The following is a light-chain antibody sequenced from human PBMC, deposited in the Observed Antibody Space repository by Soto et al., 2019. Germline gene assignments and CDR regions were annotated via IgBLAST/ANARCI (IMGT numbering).Light chain of an antibody. CDR2: GAS. J-gene: IGKJ3*01. CDR1: QTISSSY. V-gene: IGKV3-20*01. CDR3: QQFRT. Sequence: EIVLTQSPGTLSLSPGERAILSCRASQTISSSYLAWYQQKPGQAPRLIIYGASTRATGIPDRFSGSGSGTDFTLTINRLESEDIAVYYCQQFRTFGPGTKVEIK.